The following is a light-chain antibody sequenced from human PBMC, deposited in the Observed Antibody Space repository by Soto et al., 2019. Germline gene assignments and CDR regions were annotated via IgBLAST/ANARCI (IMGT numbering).Light chain of an antibody. CDR3: QQYYSPPRYT. J-gene: IGKJ2*01. CDR2: WAS. Sequence: DIVMTQSPEYLAVSLGERATINCKFSKNVLYSSNNRNLIAWYQQKPGQPPKLLIYWASTRESGVPDRFSGSGSGRDFTLTISSLQAEDVAVYYCQQYYSPPRYTFGQGTRLEIK. V-gene: IGKV4-1*01. CDR1: KNVLYSSNNRNL.